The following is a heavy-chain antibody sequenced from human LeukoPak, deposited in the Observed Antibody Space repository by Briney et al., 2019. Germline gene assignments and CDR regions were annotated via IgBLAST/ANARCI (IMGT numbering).Heavy chain of an antibody. V-gene: IGHV1-3*01. CDR3: ARDTANYGSGTCDY. CDR1: GYRFTSYA. CDR2: INAGNGNR. Sequence: ASVKVSCKASGYRFTSYAIQWVRQAPGQRLEWMGWINAGNGNRKYSQTLQDRVTITRDTSASTAYMELSSLTFEDTAAYYCARDTANYGSGTCDYWGQGTLVTVSS. D-gene: IGHD3-10*01. J-gene: IGHJ4*02.